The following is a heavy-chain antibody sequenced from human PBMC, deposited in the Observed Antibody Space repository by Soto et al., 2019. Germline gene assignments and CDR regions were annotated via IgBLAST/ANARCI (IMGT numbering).Heavy chain of an antibody. V-gene: IGHV1-69*01. J-gene: IGHJ5*02. Sequence: QVRLVQSGAEVKKPGSSVKVSCKASGDTFSNYAITWLRLAPGQGLEWLGGIIPVFGTVNYAQKFQGRVTITADESTSTAYMELNRLRSEDTAVYYCARDNPYTNSFGNWFDPWGQGTLVIVS. CDR3: ARDNPYTNSFGNWFDP. D-gene: IGHD6-13*01. CDR1: GDTFSNYA. CDR2: IIPVFGTV.